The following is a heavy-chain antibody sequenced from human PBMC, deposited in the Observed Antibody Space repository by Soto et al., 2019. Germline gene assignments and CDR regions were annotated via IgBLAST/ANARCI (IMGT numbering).Heavy chain of an antibody. Sequence: QVQLQESGPGLVKPSETLSLTCTVSGGSISSYYWSWIRQPPGKGLEWIGYIYYSGSTNYNPSLKSRDAISVDTSKNQFSLKLSSVTAADTAVYYCARDHSDFPYYYGMDVWGQGTTVTVSS. V-gene: IGHV4-59*01. CDR3: ARDHSDFPYYYGMDV. CDR1: GGSISSYY. CDR2: IYYSGST. J-gene: IGHJ6*02. D-gene: IGHD3-10*01.